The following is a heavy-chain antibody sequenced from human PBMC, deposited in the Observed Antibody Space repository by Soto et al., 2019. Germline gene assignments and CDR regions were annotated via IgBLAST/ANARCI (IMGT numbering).Heavy chain of an antibody. CDR3: ARDIVVVPAAFDLYYYYGMDV. V-gene: IGHV3-7*01. CDR1: GFTFSSYW. Sequence: GGSLRLSCAASGFTFSSYWMSWVRQAPGKGLEWVANIKQDGSEKYYVDSVKGRFTISRDNAKNSLYLQMNSLRAEDTAVYYCARDIVVVPAAFDLYYYYGMDVWGQGTTVTVSS. D-gene: IGHD2-2*01. J-gene: IGHJ6*02. CDR2: IKQDGSEK.